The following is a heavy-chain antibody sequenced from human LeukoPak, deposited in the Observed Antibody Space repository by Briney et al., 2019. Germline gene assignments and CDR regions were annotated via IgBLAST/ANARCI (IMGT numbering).Heavy chain of an antibody. CDR3: AKLLWFGEGRADY. CDR1: GFTFSNYA. CDR2: ISGSGVST. Sequence: PGGSLSLSCAASGFTFSNYAMSWVRQAPGKGLEWVSGISGSGVSTYYADSVKGRFTISRDNSKNTLYLQMNSLRAEDTAIYYCAKLLWFGEGRADYWDQGTLVTVSS. V-gene: IGHV3-23*01. J-gene: IGHJ4*02. D-gene: IGHD3-10*01.